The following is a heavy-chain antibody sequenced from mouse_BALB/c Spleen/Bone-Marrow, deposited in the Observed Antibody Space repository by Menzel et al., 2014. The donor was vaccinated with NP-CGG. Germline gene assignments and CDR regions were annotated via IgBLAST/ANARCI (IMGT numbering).Heavy chain of an antibody. CDR1: GFSLTGYG. V-gene: IGHV2-6-7*01. CDR2: IWGDGST. J-gene: IGHJ4*01. CDR3: ARELGHYAMDY. D-gene: IGHD4-1*01. Sequence: QVQLQQSGPGLVAPSQRLSITCTVSGFSLTGYGVNWVRQPPGKGLEWLGMIWGDGSTDYNSALKSRLSISKDNSKSQVFLKMNSLQTDDTARYYCARELGHYAMDYWGQGTSVTVSS.